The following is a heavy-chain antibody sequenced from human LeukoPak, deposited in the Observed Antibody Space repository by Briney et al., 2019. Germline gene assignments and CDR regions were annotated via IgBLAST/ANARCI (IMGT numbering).Heavy chain of an antibody. CDR3: AKDFLRDVVAPAAMPVVAFDI. Sequence: GGSLRLSCAASGFTFSSYGMHWVRQAPGKGLEWVAFIRYDGSNKYYADSVKGRFTISRDNSKNTLYLQMNSLGAEDTAVYYCAKDFLRDVVAPAAMPVVAFDIWGQGTMVTVSS. J-gene: IGHJ3*02. CDR2: IRYDGSNK. V-gene: IGHV3-30*02. D-gene: IGHD2-2*01. CDR1: GFTFSSYG.